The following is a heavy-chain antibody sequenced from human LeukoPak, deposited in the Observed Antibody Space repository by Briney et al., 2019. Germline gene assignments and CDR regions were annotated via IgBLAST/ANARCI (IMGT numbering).Heavy chain of an antibody. CDR1: GFTFSSYA. D-gene: IGHD6-6*01. V-gene: IGHV3-23*01. J-gene: IGHJ6*03. CDR3: AKDMYEYSSSYYYYCYYMDV. CDR2: FSGSGGGST. Sequence: GGSLRLSCAASGFTFSSYAMTWVRQAPGKGLEWVSTFSGSGGGSTYYADSVKGRFTISRDNSKSTLYLQMNSLRAEDTAVYYCAKDMYEYSSSYYYYCYYMDVWGMGTTVTVSS.